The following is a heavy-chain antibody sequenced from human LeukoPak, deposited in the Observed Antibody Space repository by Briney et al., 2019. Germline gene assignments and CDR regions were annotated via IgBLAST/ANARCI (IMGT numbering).Heavy chain of an antibody. V-gene: IGHV3-74*01. D-gene: IGHD6-13*01. Sequence: PGGSLRLSCAASGFTFSSYWMHWVRQAPGKGLVWVSRINSDGSSTSYADSVKGRFTISRDNAKNSLYLQMNSLRADDTAVYYCARDNSLGYSSSWYSSNPFDYWGQGTLVTVSS. CDR1: GFTFSSYW. J-gene: IGHJ4*02. CDR3: ARDNSLGYSSSWYSSNPFDY. CDR2: INSDGSST.